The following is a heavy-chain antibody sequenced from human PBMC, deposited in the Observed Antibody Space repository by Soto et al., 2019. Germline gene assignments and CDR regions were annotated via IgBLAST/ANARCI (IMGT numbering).Heavy chain of an antibody. J-gene: IGHJ5*02. V-gene: IGHV4-30-2*01. CDR1: GGSISSGGYS. Sequence: PSETLSLTCAVSGGSISSGGYSWSWIRQPPGKGLEWIGYIYHSGSTYYNPSLKSRVTISVDRSKNQFSLKLSSVTAADTAVYYCARGSYYDIWQDRKNNWFDPWGQGTLVTVSS. D-gene: IGHD3-22*01. CDR3: ARGSYYDIWQDRKNNWFDP. CDR2: IYHSGST.